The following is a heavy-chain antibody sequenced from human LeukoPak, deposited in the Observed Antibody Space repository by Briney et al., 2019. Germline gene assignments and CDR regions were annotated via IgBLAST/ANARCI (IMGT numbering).Heavy chain of an antibody. CDR1: GGSISSSSYY. CDR2: IYYSGST. Sequence: SETLSLTCTVSGGSISSSSYYWGWIRQPPGKWLEWIGSIYYSGSTYYNPSLKSRVTISVDTSKNQFSLKLSSVTAADTAVYYCARRRYYDSSGCFDYWGQGTLVTVSS. V-gene: IGHV4-39*01. J-gene: IGHJ4*02. CDR3: ARRRYYDSSGCFDY. D-gene: IGHD3-22*01.